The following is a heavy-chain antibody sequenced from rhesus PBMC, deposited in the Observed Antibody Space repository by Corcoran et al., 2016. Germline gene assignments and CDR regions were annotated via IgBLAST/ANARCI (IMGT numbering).Heavy chain of an antibody. Sequence: VQLQESGPGLVKPSETLSLTCAVCGYSISSGYYWSWICQPPGKGLEWIGYITYWGITSYAPSLRSRVTISRDTSQSPFSLKLSSVTAAGTAVYYCARVMAAAGPGYWGQGVLVTVSS. CDR3: ARVMAAAGPGY. J-gene: IGHJ4*01. V-gene: IGHV4-122*02. CDR1: GYSISSGYY. CDR2: ITYWGIT. D-gene: IGHD6S26*01.